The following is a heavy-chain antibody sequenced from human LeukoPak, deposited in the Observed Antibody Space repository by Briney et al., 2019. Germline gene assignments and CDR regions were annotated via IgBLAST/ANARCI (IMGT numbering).Heavy chain of an antibody. D-gene: IGHD3-16*01. V-gene: IGHV4-31*11. J-gene: IGHJ4*02. Sequence: SETLSLTCAVSGGSIRNSSFYWGWIRQHPGKGLEWIGYIYYTGITSYNPSLKSRVTMSVDTFMNQVSLKVTSLTAADTAVYYCAASSGVTLGRFWGQGALVTVSS. CDR1: GGSIRNSSFY. CDR2: IYYTGIT. CDR3: AASSGVTLGRF.